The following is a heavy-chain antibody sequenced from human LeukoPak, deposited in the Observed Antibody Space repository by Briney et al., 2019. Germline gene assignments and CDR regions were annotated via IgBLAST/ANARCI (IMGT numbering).Heavy chain of an antibody. CDR3: VRAPSEIGGYYPEYFRH. CDR1: GFTFSSYW. Sequence: GGSLRLSCAASGFTFSSYWMHWVRQAPGKGLVWVSRIKSDGSTNYADSVKGRFTTSRDNAKNTVSLQMNSLRAEDTGVYYCVRAPSEIGGYYPEYFRHWGQGTLVTVSS. J-gene: IGHJ1*01. V-gene: IGHV3-74*01. CDR2: IKSDGST. D-gene: IGHD3-22*01.